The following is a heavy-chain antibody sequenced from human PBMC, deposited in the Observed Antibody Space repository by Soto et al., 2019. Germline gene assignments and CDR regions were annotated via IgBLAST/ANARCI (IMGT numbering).Heavy chain of an antibody. CDR1: GGSFSGYY. CDR3: ARGLIAVAAGAFDI. CDR2: INHSGST. V-gene: IGHV4-34*01. D-gene: IGHD6-19*01. Sequence: QVQLQQWGAGLLKPSETLSLTCAVYGGSFSGYYWSWIRQPPGKGLEWIGEINHSGSTNYNPSLKRRVTISVDTSKNQFSLKLSSVTAADTAVYYCARGLIAVAAGAFDIWGQGTMVTVSS. J-gene: IGHJ3*02.